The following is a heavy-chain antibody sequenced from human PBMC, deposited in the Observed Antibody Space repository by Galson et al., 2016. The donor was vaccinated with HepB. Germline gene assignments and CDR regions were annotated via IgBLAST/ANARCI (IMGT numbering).Heavy chain of an antibody. V-gene: IGHV3-23*01. Sequence: SLRLSCAASGFSFSTSGMSWVRQTPGRGLEWVSGITSSCGTTHYADSVKGRFTISRDNSKNTLYLYMNSLRAGDTAVYYCGRHEGFDYWGQGALVTVSS. CDR1: GFSFSTSG. J-gene: IGHJ4*02. CDR3: GRHEGFDY. CDR2: ITSSCGTT.